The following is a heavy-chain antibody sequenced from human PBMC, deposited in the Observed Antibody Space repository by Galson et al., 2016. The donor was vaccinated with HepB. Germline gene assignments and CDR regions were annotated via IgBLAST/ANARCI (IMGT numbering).Heavy chain of an antibody. CDR2: ISRSGDST. Sequence: SLRLSCAASGFTFSNYGMTWVRQAPGKGLEVVSSISRSGDSTDYADSVKGRFTNSRANSKNPLSLHMNSLTAEHPAIYYCVQGSTAPAVWGKGTTVTVSS. J-gene: IGHJ6*04. CDR3: VQGSTAPAV. D-gene: IGHD1-26*01. CDR1: GFTFSNYG. V-gene: IGHV3-23*01.